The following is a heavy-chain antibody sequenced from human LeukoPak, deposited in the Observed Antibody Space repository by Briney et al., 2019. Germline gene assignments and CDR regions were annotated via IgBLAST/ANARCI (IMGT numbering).Heavy chain of an antibody. CDR3: ARVGGANYYFDY. D-gene: IGHD4/OR15-4a*01. CDR1: GFTVSTNY. CDR2: IYSGGSS. Sequence: GGPLRLSCAASGFTVSTNYMSWVRQAPGKGLEWVSVIYSGGSSFYADSVKGRFTISRDNSKNTLYLQMNSLRAEDTAAYYCARVGGANYYFDYWGQGTLVTVSS. V-gene: IGHV3-66*01. J-gene: IGHJ4*02.